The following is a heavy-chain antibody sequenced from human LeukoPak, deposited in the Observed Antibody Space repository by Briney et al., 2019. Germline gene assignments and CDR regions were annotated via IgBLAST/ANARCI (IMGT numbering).Heavy chain of an antibody. J-gene: IGHJ4*02. V-gene: IGHV3-74*01. Sequence: GGSLRLSCAASGFTFSSYWMHWVRQAPGKGLVWVSRINSDGSSTSYADSVKGRFTISRDNAKNTLYLQMNSLRAVDTAVYYCARDSFSGMFDYWGQGTLVTVSS. CDR3: ARDSFSGMFDY. CDR1: GFTFSSYW. D-gene: IGHD1-26*01. CDR2: INSDGSST.